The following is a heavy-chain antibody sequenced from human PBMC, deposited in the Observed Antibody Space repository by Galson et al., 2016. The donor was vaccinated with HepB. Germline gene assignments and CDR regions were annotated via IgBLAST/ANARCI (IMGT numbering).Heavy chain of an antibody. V-gene: IGHV1-3*01. J-gene: IGHJ6*02. D-gene: IGHD6-6*01. CDR1: GYTFTSYA. CDR2: INGGNGNA. Sequence: SVKVSCKASGYTFTSYAMHWVRQAPGEGPEWMGRINGGNGNANYSQKFQGGITITRDTSASTAYMDLNSLRSEDTAVYYCARDLLSSISAHAGGVWGQGTTVTVSS. CDR3: ARDLLSSISAHAGGV.